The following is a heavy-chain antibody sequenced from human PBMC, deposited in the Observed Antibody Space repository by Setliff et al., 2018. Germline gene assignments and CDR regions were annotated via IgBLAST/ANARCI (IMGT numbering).Heavy chain of an antibody. J-gene: IGHJ6*03. D-gene: IGHD3-3*01. CDR3: ARMTGFQYIDV. Sequence: SETLSLTCTASGGSISTNSYYWGWIRQPPGKGLEWIGSMYFSGSTYYNPSLKSRVTILLDTSKNQFSLTLTSVTAADTAVYYCARMTGFQYIDVWGKGTTVTVSS. CDR2: MYFSGST. V-gene: IGHV4-39*07. CDR1: GGSISTNSYY.